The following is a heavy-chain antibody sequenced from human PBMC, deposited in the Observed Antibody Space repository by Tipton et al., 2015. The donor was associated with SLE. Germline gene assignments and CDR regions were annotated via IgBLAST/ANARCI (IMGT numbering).Heavy chain of an antibody. V-gene: IGHV1-69*05. CDR1: GGAFRSYA. J-gene: IGHJ6*02. CDR3: AGRDYDFWSDGGRTNDIDV. CDR2: IIPIFGTT. D-gene: IGHD3-3*01. Sequence: QLVQSGAEVKKPGSSVKVSCKGSGGAFRSYAISWVRQAPGQGLEWMGVIIPIFGTTNYAQKFEGRVTITMDESTTTAYMELSSLRSEDTAVYYCAGRDYDFWSDGGRTNDIDVWGQGTTVIVSS.